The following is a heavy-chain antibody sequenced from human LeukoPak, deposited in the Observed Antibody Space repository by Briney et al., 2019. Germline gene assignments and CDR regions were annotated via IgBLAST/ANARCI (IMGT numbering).Heavy chain of an antibody. CDR3: AREFLEWLGPFDP. CDR1: GCTFTSYD. Sequence: ASVKVSCKASGCTFTSYDINWVRQATGQGLEWMGWMNPNSGNTGYAQKFQGRVTMTRNTSISTAYMELSSLRSEDTAVYYCAREFLEWLGPFDPWGQGTLVTVSS. D-gene: IGHD3-3*01. J-gene: IGHJ5*02. CDR2: MNPNSGNT. V-gene: IGHV1-8*01.